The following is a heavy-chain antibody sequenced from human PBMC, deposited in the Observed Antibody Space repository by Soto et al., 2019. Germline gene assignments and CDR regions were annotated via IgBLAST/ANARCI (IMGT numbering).Heavy chain of an antibody. CDR3: ARKNYYDSSGLFDY. CDR2: IYPGDSDS. D-gene: IGHD3-22*01. CDR1: GSRFTSYW. J-gene: IGHJ4*02. Sequence: PGESLKISCKGSGSRFTSYWIGWVRQMPGKGLEWMGIIYPGDSDSRYSPSFEGQVTISADKSISTAYLQWSSLKASDTAMYYCARKNYYDSSGLFDYRGQGTLVTVSS. V-gene: IGHV5-51*01.